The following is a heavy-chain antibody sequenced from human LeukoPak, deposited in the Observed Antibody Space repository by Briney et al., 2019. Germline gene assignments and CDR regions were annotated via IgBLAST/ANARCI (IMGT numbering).Heavy chain of an antibody. CDR3: AREGDTAMVHFDY. D-gene: IGHD5-18*01. CDR1: GFTFSSYE. Sequence: GGSLRLSCAASGFTFSSYEMNWVRQAPGKGLEWVSYISSSGSTIYYADSVKGRFSISRDNAKNSLYLQMNSLRAEDTAVYYCAREGDTAMVHFDYWGQGTLVTVSS. CDR2: ISSSGSTI. V-gene: IGHV3-48*03. J-gene: IGHJ4*02.